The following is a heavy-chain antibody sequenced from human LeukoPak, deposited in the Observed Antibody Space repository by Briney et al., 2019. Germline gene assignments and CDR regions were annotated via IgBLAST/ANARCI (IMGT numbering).Heavy chain of an antibody. CDR1: GGSISSSSYY. Sequence: SETLSLTCTVSGGSISSSSYYWGWIRQPPGKGLEWIGSIYYSGSTYYNPSLKSRVTISVDTSKNQFSLKLSSVTAADTAVYYCARLAPRHGYCSSTSCYTNAFDIWGQGTMVTVSS. J-gene: IGHJ3*02. D-gene: IGHD2-2*02. V-gene: IGHV4-39*07. CDR2: IYYSGST. CDR3: ARLAPRHGYCSSTSCYTNAFDI.